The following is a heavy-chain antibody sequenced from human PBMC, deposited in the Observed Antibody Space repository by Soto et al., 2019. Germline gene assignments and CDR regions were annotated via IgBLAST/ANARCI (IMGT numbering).Heavy chain of an antibody. D-gene: IGHD3-22*01. CDR3: ARTDYYYDVSGYAPDAFDI. J-gene: IGHJ3*02. CDR2: INHSGSA. V-gene: IGHV4-34*01. Sequence: TSPVDLGSLGGYIWIWVRHSPVKGLHWIGQINHSGSANYNPSLKSRVTISVHTSNSQFSLELSSVTAADTAVYYCARTDYYYDVSGYAPDAFDIWGQGTMVS. CDR1: LGSLGGYI.